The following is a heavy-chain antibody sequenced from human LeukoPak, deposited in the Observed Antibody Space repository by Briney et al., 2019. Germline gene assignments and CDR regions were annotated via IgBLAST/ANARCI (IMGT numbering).Heavy chain of an antibody. Sequence: GGSLRLSCAASGFTFSNHALHWVRQAPGKGLEWVAVIWYDGSNKYYADSVKGRFTISRDNSKNTLYLQMNSLRAEDTAVYYCARESGNGYSSGWYPYYYYGMDVWGQGTTVTVSS. CDR3: ARESGNGYSSGWYPYYYYGMDV. V-gene: IGHV3-33*01. J-gene: IGHJ6*02. CDR1: GFTFSNHA. D-gene: IGHD6-19*01. CDR2: IWYDGSNK.